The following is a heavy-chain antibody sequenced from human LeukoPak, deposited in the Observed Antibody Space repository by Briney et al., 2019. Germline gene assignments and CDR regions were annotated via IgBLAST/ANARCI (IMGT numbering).Heavy chain of an antibody. D-gene: IGHD2-21*02. CDR3: ARGVGHGRVGTDAFDI. Sequence: GGSLRLSCAASGFTFSSYSMNWVRQAPGKGLEWVSYISASGSTIYYADSVKGRFTISRDNAKNSLYLQMNSLRAEDTAVYYSARGVGHGRVGTDAFDIWGQGTMVTVSS. CDR2: ISASGSTI. V-gene: IGHV3-48*04. CDR1: GFTFSSYS. J-gene: IGHJ3*02.